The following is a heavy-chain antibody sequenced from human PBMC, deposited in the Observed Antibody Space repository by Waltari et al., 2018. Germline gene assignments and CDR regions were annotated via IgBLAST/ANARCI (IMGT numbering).Heavy chain of an antibody. CDR3: ARNYRWLYFDY. Sequence: QVQLQESGPGLVKPSETLSLPCTVSGGSISSYYWSWIRQPPGKGLEWIGYIYYCGSTNYNPALKSRGTKSVDTSKHQFSLKLGSVTAADTAVYYCARNYRWLYFDYWGQGTLVTVSS. CDR2: IYYCGST. J-gene: IGHJ4*02. D-gene: IGHD3-10*01. V-gene: IGHV4-59*01. CDR1: GGSISSYY.